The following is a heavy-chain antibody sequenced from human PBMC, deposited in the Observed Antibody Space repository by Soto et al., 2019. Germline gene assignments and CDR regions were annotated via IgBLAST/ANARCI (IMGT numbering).Heavy chain of an antibody. CDR3: ATGARGYSSAPLFYFEY. V-gene: IGHV1-69*01. J-gene: IGHJ4*02. CDR2: ILPIFDTT. Sequence: QVQLVQSGAEVKKPGSSVKVSCQASGGIFSSNAISWVRQAPGQGLEWMGGILPIFDTTHYAQKFQGRVTITADESTSTAYMELSSLKSVDTAVYYCATGARGYSSAPLFYFEYWGQGTLVTVSS. D-gene: IGHD5-18*01. CDR1: GGIFSSNA.